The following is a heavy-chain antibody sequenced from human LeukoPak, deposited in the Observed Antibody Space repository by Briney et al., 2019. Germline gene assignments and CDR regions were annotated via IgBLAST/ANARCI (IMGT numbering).Heavy chain of an antibody. J-gene: IGHJ4*02. D-gene: IGHD4-17*01. V-gene: IGHV3-11*06. Sequence: GGSLRLSCEASGFTFSDYYMNWIRQAPGKGLEWVSYISSSKSSYINYADSVKGRFTISRDNAKNSLYLQMDSLRVEDAAMYYCTRTGDYESFDYWGQGTLVTVSS. CDR1: GFTFSDYY. CDR2: ISSSKSSYI. CDR3: TRTGDYESFDY.